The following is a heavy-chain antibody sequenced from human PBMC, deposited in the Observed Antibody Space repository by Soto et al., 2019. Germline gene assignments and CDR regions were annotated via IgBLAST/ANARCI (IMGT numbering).Heavy chain of an antibody. J-gene: IGHJ4*02. CDR1: VFTFSSYA. V-gene: IGHV3-23*01. CDR2: IGGTDGKT. CDR3: AKGMFSSSPAAAGSFDY. Sequence: GPLRLSCAASVFTFSSYAMSWVRQAPGKGLEWVAAIGGTDGKTYYADSVKGRFTISRDNSENTLYLQMSRLRAEDTAVYFCAKGMFSSSPAAAGSFDYWGQGALVTVSS. D-gene: IGHD3-10*01.